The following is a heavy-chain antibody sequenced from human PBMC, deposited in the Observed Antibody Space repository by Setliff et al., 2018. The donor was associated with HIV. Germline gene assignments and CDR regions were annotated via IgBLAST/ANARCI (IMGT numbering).Heavy chain of an antibody. CDR3: GRVGFGELFGAFDI. V-gene: IGHV4-61*08. D-gene: IGHD3-10*01. CDR1: GGSISSGGYY. Sequence: SETLSLTCTVSGGSISSGGYYWSWIRQHPGKGLEWIGYIYYSGSTNYNPSLKSRVSISVDTSKNQFSLKLSSVTAADTAMYYCGRVGFGELFGAFDIWGQGIMVTVSS. J-gene: IGHJ3*02. CDR2: IYYSGST.